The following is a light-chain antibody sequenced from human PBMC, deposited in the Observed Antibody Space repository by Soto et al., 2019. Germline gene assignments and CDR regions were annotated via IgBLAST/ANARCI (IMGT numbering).Light chain of an antibody. CDR2: GAS. J-gene: IGKJ1*01. CDR3: QQYNNWWT. Sequence: EIVMKQSPATLSVSPGERATLSCRASQSVSSNLAWYQQKPGQAPRLLIYGASTRATRIPARFSGSGSGTEFTLTISSLQSEDFAVYYCQQYNNWWTFGQGTKVDIK. V-gene: IGKV3-15*01. CDR1: QSVSSN.